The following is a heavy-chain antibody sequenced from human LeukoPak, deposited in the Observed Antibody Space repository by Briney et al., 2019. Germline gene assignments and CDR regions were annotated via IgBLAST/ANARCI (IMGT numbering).Heavy chain of an antibody. Sequence: ATVKISCKVSGYTFTDYYMRWVQQAPGKGLEWMGLVDPEDGETIYAEKFQGRVTITADTSTDTAYMVLSSLRSEDTAVYYCAMIRRFWSGSPVDYMDVWGKGTTVTVSS. CDR3: AMIRRFWSGSPVDYMDV. D-gene: IGHD3-3*01. CDR2: VDPEDGET. J-gene: IGHJ6*03. CDR1: GYTFTDYY. V-gene: IGHV1-69-2*01.